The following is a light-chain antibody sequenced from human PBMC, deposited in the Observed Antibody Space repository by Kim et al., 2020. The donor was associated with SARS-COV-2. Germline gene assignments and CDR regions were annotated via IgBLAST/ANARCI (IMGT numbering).Light chain of an antibody. Sequence: EIVLTQSPVTLSLSPGERATLSCRASQSVASNHLAWFQQKPGQAPRLLIYGTSSRATGIPDRFSASESGTDFTLTISRLEPEDFAVYYCKQYDRSPYTFGQGTKLEI. CDR3: KQYDRSPYT. V-gene: IGKV3-20*01. J-gene: IGKJ2*01. CDR2: GTS. CDR1: QSVASNH.